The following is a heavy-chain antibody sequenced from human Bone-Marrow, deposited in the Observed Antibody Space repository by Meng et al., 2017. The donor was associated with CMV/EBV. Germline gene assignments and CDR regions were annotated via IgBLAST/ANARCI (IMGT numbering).Heavy chain of an antibody. D-gene: IGHD2-2*01. CDR2: VYYGGTT. V-gene: IGHV4-59*01. CDR3: ARLVPSSFYFDL. CDR1: GGSISSYY. Sequence: SETLSLTCNVSGGSISSYYWSWIRQPPGKGLDYIGYVYYGGTTKYNPSLKSRVTILVDTSKNQFSLKLTSMTTADTAVYYCARLVPSSFYFDLWGHGTLATVSS. J-gene: IGHJ4*01.